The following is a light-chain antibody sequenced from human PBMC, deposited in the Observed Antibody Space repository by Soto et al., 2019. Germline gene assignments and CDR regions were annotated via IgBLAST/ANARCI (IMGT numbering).Light chain of an antibody. V-gene: IGKV3-20*01. Sequence: EFVLTQSPGTLSLSPVERATLSCRASQTVRNNYLAWYQQKPGQAPRLLIYDASSRATGIPDRFSGGGSGTDFTLTISRLEPEDFAVYYCQQYGSSGTFGQGTKVDIK. J-gene: IGKJ1*01. CDR3: QQYGSSGT. CDR1: QTVRNNY. CDR2: DAS.